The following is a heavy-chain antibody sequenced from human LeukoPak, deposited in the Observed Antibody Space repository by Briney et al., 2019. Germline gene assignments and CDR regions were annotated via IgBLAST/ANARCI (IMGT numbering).Heavy chain of an antibody. D-gene: IGHD3-10*01. CDR1: GYSISSGYY. CDR3: ARNGYGSGSSW. CDR2: IYHSGST. V-gene: IGHV4-38-2*02. Sequence: SETLSLTCTVSGYSISSGYYWGWIRQPPGKGLEWIGSIYHSGSTDYNPSLKSRVTISVDTSKNQYSLKMSSVTATDTAVYYCARNGYGSGSSWWGQGTLVTVSS. J-gene: IGHJ4*02.